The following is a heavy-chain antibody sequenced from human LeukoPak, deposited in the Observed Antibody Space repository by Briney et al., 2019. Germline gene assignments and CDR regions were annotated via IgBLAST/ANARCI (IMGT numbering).Heavy chain of an antibody. J-gene: IGHJ2*01. CDR3: ARQQQLFAPFDL. Sequence: GGSLRLSCAASGFTFSSYEMNWVRQAPGKGLEWVSYISSSGSTIYYADSVKGRFTISRDNAKNSLYLQMNSLRAEDTAVYYCARQQQLFAPFDLWGRGTLVTVSS. D-gene: IGHD6-13*01. CDR1: GFTFSSYE. V-gene: IGHV3-48*03. CDR2: ISSSGSTI.